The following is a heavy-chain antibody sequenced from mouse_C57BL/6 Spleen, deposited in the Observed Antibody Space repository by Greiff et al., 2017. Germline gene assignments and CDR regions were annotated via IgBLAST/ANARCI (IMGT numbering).Heavy chain of an antibody. CDR1: GYAFSSYW. J-gene: IGHJ2*01. CDR3: ARRITTASFDV. Sequence: VQLQQSGAELVKPGASVKISCKASGYAFSSYWLNWVKQRPGKGLEWIGQIYPGDGDTKYNGKFKGKATHPAGKSSSTTYMQLCSLTSEDSAVYFCARRITTASFDVWGPGTTLTVSS. CDR2: IYPGDGDT. V-gene: IGHV1-80*01. D-gene: IGHD1-2*01.